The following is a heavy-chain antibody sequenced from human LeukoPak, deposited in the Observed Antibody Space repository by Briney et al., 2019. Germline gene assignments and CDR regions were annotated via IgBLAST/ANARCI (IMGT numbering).Heavy chain of an antibody. Sequence: GGSLRLSCAASGFTFSSYAMSRVRQAPGKGLEWVSAISGSGGSTYYADSVKGRFTISRDNSKNTLYLQMNSLRAEDTAVYYCAKDQLGYDTLTGYYPDAFDIWGQGTMVTVSS. CDR3: AKDQLGYDTLTGYYPDAFDI. CDR2: ISGSGGST. J-gene: IGHJ3*02. CDR1: GFTFSSYA. V-gene: IGHV3-23*01. D-gene: IGHD3-9*01.